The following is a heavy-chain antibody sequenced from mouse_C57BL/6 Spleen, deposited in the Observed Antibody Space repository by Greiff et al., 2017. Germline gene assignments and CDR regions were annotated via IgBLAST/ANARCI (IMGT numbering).Heavy chain of an antibody. CDR1: GYTFTSYW. Sequence: QVQLQQSGAELAKPGASVKLSCKASGYTFTSYWMHWVKQRPGQGLEWIGYINPSSGYTKYNQKFKDKATLTADKSSSTAYMQLSSLTYEDSAVYYCARADYGSSYGFAYGGQGTLVTVSA. V-gene: IGHV1-7*01. J-gene: IGHJ3*01. CDR2: INPSSGYT. CDR3: ARADYGSSYGFAY. D-gene: IGHD1-1*01.